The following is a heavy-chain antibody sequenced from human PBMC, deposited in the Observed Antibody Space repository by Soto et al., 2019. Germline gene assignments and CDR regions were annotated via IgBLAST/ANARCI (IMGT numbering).Heavy chain of an antibody. CDR1: GYTFTGYY. D-gene: IGHD3-3*01. V-gene: IGHV1-2*02. J-gene: IGHJ6*02. CDR3: AGGVEGAKYYDFWSGYYTGTYGMDV. CDR2: INPNSGGT. Sequence: ASVKVSCKASGYTFTGYYMHWVRQAPGQGLEWMGWINPNSGGTNYAQKFQGRVTMTRDTSISTAYMELSRLRSDDTAVYYCAGGVEGAKYYDFWSGYYTGTYGMDVWGQGTTVTVSS.